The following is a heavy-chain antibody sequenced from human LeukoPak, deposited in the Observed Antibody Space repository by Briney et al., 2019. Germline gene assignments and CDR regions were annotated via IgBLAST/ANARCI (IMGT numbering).Heavy chain of an antibody. V-gene: IGHV4-39*01. CDR3: SRLSYYNYYMDV. CDR1: GGSISITSYY. Sequence: PSETLSLTCNVSGGSISITSYYWGWIRQPPGKGLEWIGSISYTGSTYYNPSLKNRVTISVDTSKNQFSLKLSSVTAADTAVYYSSRLSYYNYYMDVWGKGTTVTVSS. J-gene: IGHJ6*03. CDR2: ISYTGST.